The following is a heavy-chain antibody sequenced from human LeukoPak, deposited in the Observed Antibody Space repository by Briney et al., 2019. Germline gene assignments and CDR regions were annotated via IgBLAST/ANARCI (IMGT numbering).Heavy chain of an antibody. V-gene: IGHV3-33*01. Sequence: PGGSLRLSCAASGFTFDNYVMHWVRQAPGKGLEWVAVIWHDGSDKYYANSVKGRFTISRDNSKNTLYVQLNSLRTEDTAVYYCAREYYCGSNSNAFDIWGQGTMVIVSS. D-gene: IGHD3-10*01. J-gene: IGHJ3*02. CDR1: GFTFDNYV. CDR2: IWHDGSDK. CDR3: AREYYCGSNSNAFDI.